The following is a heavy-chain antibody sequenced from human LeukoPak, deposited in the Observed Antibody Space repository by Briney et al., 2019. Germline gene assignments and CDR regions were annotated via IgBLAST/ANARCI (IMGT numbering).Heavy chain of an antibody. CDR3: ARVVYNDGTDAFDI. V-gene: IGHV1-8*01. CDR2: VNPNSGST. CDR1: GYTFTSYD. Sequence: ASVKVSCKASGYTFTSYDINWVRQATGQGLEWMGWVNPNSGSTGYAQKFKGRVTMTRDTSRSTAYLEVSSLTSQDTAVYYCARVVYNDGTDAFDIWGQGTLVTVSS. D-gene: IGHD1-1*01. J-gene: IGHJ3*02.